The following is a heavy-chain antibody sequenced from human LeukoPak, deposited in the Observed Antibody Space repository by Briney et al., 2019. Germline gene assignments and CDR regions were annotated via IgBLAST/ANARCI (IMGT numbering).Heavy chain of an antibody. J-gene: IGHJ6*03. V-gene: IGHV4-59*01. Sequence: SETLSLTCTVSGGSISSYYWSWIRQPPGKGLEWIGYIYYSSSTNSNHYLNSRITISVYTAKNQFSLKLSSVTAADTAVYYRARTTEAHSWQTRYSSYFMDVWGKGTTVTVSS. CDR1: GGSISSYY. D-gene: IGHD6-13*01. CDR3: ARTTEAHSWQTRYSSYFMDV. CDR2: IYYSSST.